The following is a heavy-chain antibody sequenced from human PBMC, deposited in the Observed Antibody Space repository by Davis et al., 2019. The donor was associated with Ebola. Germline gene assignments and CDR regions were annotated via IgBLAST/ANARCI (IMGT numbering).Heavy chain of an antibody. CDR2: IKSKTDGGTT. CDR3: TTDGGAAIYYYGMDV. Sequence: GESLKISCAASGFTFSNAWMNWVRQAPGKGLEWVGRIKSKTDGGTTDYAAPVKGRFTISRDDSKNTLYLQMNSLKTEDTAVYYCTTDGGAAIYYYGMDVWGQGTTVTVSS. D-gene: IGHD2-2*01. J-gene: IGHJ6*02. V-gene: IGHV3-15*07. CDR1: GFTFSNAW.